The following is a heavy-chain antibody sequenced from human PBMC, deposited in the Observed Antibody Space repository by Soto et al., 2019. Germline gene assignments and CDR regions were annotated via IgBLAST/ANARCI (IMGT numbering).Heavy chain of an antibody. CDR3: ARGASGYYPLAWFDP. Sequence: LSLTCTVSGGSISSCYWSWIRQPPGKGLEWIGYMYYSGISNYNPSLKSRVTILLDTPKNQFSLKLSSVTAADSAVYYCARGASGYYPLAWFDPWGQGTLVTVSS. CDR2: MYYSGIS. D-gene: IGHD3-3*01. CDR1: GGSISSCY. V-gene: IGHV4-59*01. J-gene: IGHJ5*02.